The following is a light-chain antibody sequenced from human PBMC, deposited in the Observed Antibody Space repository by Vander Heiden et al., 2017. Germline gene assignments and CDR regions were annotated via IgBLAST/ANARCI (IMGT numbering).Light chain of an antibody. Sequence: DIQMTQFPSSLSASVGDRVTITCQASQDISNYLNWYQQKPGKAPKLLIYDASNLETGVPSRFSGSGSGTDFTFTIISLQPEDLATYYCQQDDNLPFTFGHGTKVDIK. CDR1: QDISNY. V-gene: IGKV1-33*01. CDR2: DAS. J-gene: IGKJ3*01. CDR3: QQDDNLPFT.